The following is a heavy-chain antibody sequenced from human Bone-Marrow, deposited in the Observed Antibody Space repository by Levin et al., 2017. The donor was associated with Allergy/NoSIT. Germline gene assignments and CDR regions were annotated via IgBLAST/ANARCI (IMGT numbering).Heavy chain of an antibody. D-gene: IGHD5-12*01. J-gene: IGHJ4*02. CDR1: GFDSGFDFDDYA. CDR3: AKAIRQWLKRGEDLDY. Sequence: GGSLRLSCAASGFDSGFDFDDYAMHWVRPAPGKGLEWVSGISWNSDMSAYADSVKGRFTISRDNAKNSVYLQMNNLRTEDTAVYFCAKAIRQWLKRGEDLDYWGQGALVTVTS. V-gene: IGHV3-9*01. CDR2: ISWNSDMS.